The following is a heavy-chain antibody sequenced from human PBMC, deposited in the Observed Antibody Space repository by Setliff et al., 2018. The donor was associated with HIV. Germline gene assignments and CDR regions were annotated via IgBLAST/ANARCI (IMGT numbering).Heavy chain of an antibody. J-gene: IGHJ4*01. CDR1: DSGTYY. D-gene: IGHD4-17*01. V-gene: IGHV4-4*07. CDR3: ARAAAGNTGPFDL. CDR2: VSSRGDT. Sequence: ETLSLTCTVSDSGTYYWSWIRQPAGKGLEWIGRVSSRGDTNYNPSLKSRVTMSVDTSKNQFSLKLTSVTASDTAVYYCARAAAGNTGPFDLWGHGSPVTVSS.